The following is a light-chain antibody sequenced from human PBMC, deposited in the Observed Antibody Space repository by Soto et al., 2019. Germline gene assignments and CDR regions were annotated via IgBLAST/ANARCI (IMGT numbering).Light chain of an antibody. Sequence: AIRMTQSPSSLSASTGDRVTITCRASQGISSYLAWYQQKPGKAPKLLIYAASTLQSGVPSRFSGSGSGTDFTLTISCLQSEDFATYYCQQYYSLPYTFGQGTKLEIK. V-gene: IGKV1-8*01. CDR1: QGISSY. CDR2: AAS. J-gene: IGKJ2*01. CDR3: QQYYSLPYT.